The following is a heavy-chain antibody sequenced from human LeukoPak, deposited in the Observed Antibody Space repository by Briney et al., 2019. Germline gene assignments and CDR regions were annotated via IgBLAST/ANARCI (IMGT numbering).Heavy chain of an antibody. CDR3: ARGPTLGLDI. Sequence: GASVKVSCRASGYTFTAYYIHWVGQAPGQGLEWMGWINPNNGYTSLPQRFQGRVTMTRDTSIITAYMELSSLTSDDTGMYYCARGPTLGLDIWGQGTMVTVSS. CDR2: INPNNGYT. V-gene: IGHV1-2*02. CDR1: GYTFTAYY. J-gene: IGHJ3*02.